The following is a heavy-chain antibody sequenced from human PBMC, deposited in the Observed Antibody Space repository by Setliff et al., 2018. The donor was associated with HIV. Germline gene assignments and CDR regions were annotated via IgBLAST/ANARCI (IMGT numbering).Heavy chain of an antibody. V-gene: IGHV3-48*01. CDR3: ASSGSGSYINWFGP. J-gene: IGHJ5*02. D-gene: IGHD3-10*01. CDR2: ISSSSSTI. CDR1: GFTFSNYA. Sequence: PGGSLRLSCAASGFTFSNYAMTWVRQTPGKGLECVSVISSSSSTIYYADSVKGRFTISRDNDKNSVHLQMTSLRAEDTAVYYCASSGSGSYINWFGPWGQGTLVTVSS.